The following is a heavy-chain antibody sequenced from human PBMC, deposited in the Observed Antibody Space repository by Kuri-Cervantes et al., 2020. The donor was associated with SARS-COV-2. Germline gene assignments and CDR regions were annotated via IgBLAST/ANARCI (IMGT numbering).Heavy chain of an antibody. Sequence: ASVKVSCKASGYTFTSYYMHWVRQAPGQGLEWMGIINPSGGSTSYAQKFQGRVTMTTDTSTSTAYMELRSLRSDDTAVYYCARGAKDRVDYWGQGTLVTVSS. J-gene: IGHJ4*02. D-gene: IGHD2-15*01. CDR3: ARGAKDRVDY. V-gene: IGHV1-46*01. CDR2: INPSGGST. CDR1: GYTFTSYY.